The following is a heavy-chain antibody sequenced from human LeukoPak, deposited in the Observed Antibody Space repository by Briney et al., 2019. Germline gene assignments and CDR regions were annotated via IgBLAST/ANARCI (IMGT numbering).Heavy chain of an antibody. CDR2: ISYDGGNK. CDR1: GFTFSSYA. Sequence: GGSLRLSCAASGFTFSSYAMHWVRQAPGKGLEWVAVISYDGGNKYYADSVKGRFTISRDNSKNTLYLQMNSLRAEDTAVYYCARDPSPGDGDYPYLRYFDYWGQGTLVTVSS. J-gene: IGHJ4*02. V-gene: IGHV3-30-3*01. D-gene: IGHD4-17*01. CDR3: ARDPSPGDGDYPYLRYFDY.